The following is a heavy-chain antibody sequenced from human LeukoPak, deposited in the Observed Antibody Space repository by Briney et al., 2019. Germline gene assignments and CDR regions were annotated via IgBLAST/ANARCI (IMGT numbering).Heavy chain of an antibody. CDR2: IRQDGSET. CDR3: ASRAGKPGNTPWCFDY. Sequence: GGSLRLSCAASGFTFTNYWMTWVRQAPGKGPEGGANIRQDGSETNYVDSVRGRFTIARDNTKNSLYLQMTSLRGEDTAVYYCASRAGKPGNTPWCFDYWGQGALVTVSS. J-gene: IGHJ4*02. V-gene: IGHV3-7*01. D-gene: IGHD1-7*01. CDR1: GFTFTNYW.